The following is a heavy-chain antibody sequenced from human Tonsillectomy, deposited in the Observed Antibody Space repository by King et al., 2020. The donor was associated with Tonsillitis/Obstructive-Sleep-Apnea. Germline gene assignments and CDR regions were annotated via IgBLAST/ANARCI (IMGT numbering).Heavy chain of an antibody. V-gene: IGHV1-18*01. Sequence: QLVQSGAEVKKPGASVKVSCKASGYTFTSYGISWVRQAPGQGLEWMGWISAYNGNTNYAQKLQGRVTMTTDTSTSTAYMELRSLRSDDTAVYYCASVGSDFWSGYSLYYYYYYMDVWGKGTTVTVSS. J-gene: IGHJ6*03. CDR1: GYTFTSYG. CDR3: ASVGSDFWSGYSLYYYYYYMDV. CDR2: ISAYNGNT. D-gene: IGHD3-3*01.